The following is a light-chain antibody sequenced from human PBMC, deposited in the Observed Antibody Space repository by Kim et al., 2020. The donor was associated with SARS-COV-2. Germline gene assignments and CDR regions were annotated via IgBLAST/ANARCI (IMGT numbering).Light chain of an antibody. CDR1: SGSIDNNY. J-gene: IGLJ2*01. CDR3: QSYDTFNMI. Sequence: GETVTISCTRTSGSIDNNYVQWYQERPGRAPNTVIYEDKRRPSGVPARFSGSIDSSSNSASLTISGLKTEDEAHYYCQSYDTFNMIFGGGTQLTVL. CDR2: EDK. V-gene: IGLV6-57*03.